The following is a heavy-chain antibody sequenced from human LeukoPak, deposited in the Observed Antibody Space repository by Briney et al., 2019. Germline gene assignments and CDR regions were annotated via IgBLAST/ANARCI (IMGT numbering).Heavy chain of an antibody. CDR3: ARQPSYYDFWSGYPPAHWFDP. D-gene: IGHD3-3*01. V-gene: IGHV4-34*01. CDR2: INHSGST. Sequence: SETLSLTCAVYGGSFSGYYWSWIRQPPGKGLEWIGEINHSGSTNYNPSLKSRVTISVDTSKNQFSLKLSSVTAADTAVYYCARQPSYYDFWSGYPPAHWFDPWGQGTLVTVSS. CDR1: GGSFSGYY. J-gene: IGHJ5*02.